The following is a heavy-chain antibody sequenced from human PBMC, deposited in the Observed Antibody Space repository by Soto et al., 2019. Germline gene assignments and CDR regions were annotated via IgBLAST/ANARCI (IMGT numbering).Heavy chain of an antibody. J-gene: IGHJ1*01. CDR3: ARDTESNRYND. CDR1: CYTFRNSC. D-gene: IGHD1-20*01. V-gene: IGHV1-18*01. CDR2: IRPDNGNR. Sequence: ASVQVSCKASCYTFRNSCIRCVRQAPGQGLEWVGWIRPDNGNRKSAQRLQGRVTLTTDTSASTAYMELRSLTSDDTAMYYCARDTESNRYNDWGQGTLVTVSS.